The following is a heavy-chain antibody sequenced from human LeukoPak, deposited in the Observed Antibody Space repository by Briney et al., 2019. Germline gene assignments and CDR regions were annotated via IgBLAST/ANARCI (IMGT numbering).Heavy chain of an antibody. V-gene: IGHV4-34*01. Sequence: SETLSLTCVVYGGFFSGYYWSWIRQPPGKGLEWIGEINHSGSTNYNPSLKSRVTISVDTSKNQFSPKLSSVTAADTAVYYCARGGGISSSWSYYYYYYMDVWGKGTTVTVSS. CDR1: GGFFSGYY. CDR2: INHSGST. D-gene: IGHD6-13*01. J-gene: IGHJ6*03. CDR3: ARGGGISSSWSYYYYYYMDV.